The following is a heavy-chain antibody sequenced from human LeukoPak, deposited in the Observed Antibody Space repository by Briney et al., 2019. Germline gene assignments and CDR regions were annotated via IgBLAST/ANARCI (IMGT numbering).Heavy chain of an antibody. CDR3: AREGGTYYLLIYSFDC. D-gene: IGHD1-26*01. CDR1: GFTFSSYW. Sequence: GGSLRLSCAASGFTFSSYWMSWVRQAPGKGLEWVSGISGGAGRTYYADSVKGRFTISRDTSKNTLYLQMNSLRAEDTAVYYCAREGGTYYLLIYSFDCWGQGTLVTVSS. CDR2: ISGGAGRT. V-gene: IGHV3-23*01. J-gene: IGHJ4*02.